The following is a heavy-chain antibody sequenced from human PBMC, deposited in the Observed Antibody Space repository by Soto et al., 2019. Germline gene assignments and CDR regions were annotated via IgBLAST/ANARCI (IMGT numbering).Heavy chain of an antibody. J-gene: IGHJ4*02. D-gene: IGHD1-1*01. CDR3: ARGRYGDY. V-gene: IGHV1-18*01. Sequence: GASVKVSCKGSGYGFTTYGITWVRQAPGQGLEWMAWISAHNGNTNYAQKVQGRVTVTRDTSTSTAYMELRSLRYDDTAVYYCARGRYGDYWGQGALVTVSS. CDR2: ISAHNGNT. CDR1: GYGFTTYG.